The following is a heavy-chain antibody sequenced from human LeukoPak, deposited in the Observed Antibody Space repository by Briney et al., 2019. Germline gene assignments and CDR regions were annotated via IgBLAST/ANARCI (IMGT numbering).Heavy chain of an antibody. CDR1: GFTFSGYW. Sequence: GGSLRLSCAASGFTFSGYWMNWVRQAPGKGLGWVANINQDGSEKYYVDSVKGRFTISRDNGKNSLYLQLNSLRAEDTAVYYCAREGRGEYFDYWGQGTLVTVSS. V-gene: IGHV3-7*01. D-gene: IGHD3-10*01. CDR2: INQDGSEK. J-gene: IGHJ4*02. CDR3: AREGRGEYFDY.